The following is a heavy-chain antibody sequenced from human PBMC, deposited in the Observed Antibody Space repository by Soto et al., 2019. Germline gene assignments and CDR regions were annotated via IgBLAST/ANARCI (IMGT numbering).Heavy chain of an antibody. CDR2: INPNSGGT. CDR1: GYTFTGYY. Sequence: QVLLVQSGAEVKTPGASVKVSCKASGYTFTGYYMHWVRQAPGQGLEWMGWINPNSGGTNYAQKFQERVTMTRDTSISITYMDLIRLSSDDTAVYYCARDASETFRNSYHNAYWGHGTLVNVSS. J-gene: IGHJ4*01. V-gene: IGHV1-2*02. CDR3: ARDASETFRNSYHNAY. D-gene: IGHD5-18*01.